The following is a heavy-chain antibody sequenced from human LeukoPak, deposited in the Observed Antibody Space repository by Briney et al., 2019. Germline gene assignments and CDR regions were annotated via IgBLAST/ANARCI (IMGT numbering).Heavy chain of an antibody. J-gene: IGHJ4*02. Sequence: GGSLRLSCAASGFTFSDYDMHWVRQATGKGLEWVSSIGTARDTYYTGSVKGRSTISRENAKNSLYLQMNSLRAGDTAVYYCARVAKERVGGVYYFDYWGQGTLVTVPS. V-gene: IGHV3-13*01. CDR3: ARVAKERVGGVYYFDY. D-gene: IGHD1-1*01. CDR2: IGTARDT. CDR1: GFTFSDYD.